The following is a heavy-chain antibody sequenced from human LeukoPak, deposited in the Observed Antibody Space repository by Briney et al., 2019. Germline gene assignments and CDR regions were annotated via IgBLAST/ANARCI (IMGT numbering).Heavy chain of an antibody. V-gene: IGHV3-30-3*01. CDR1: GFTFSNFA. Sequence: PGGSLRLSCAASGFTFSNFAMHWVRQAPGKGLEWVAVISFDESNKYYVDSVKGRFTISRDNSNNTLYLQMYSLRAEDTAIYYCVVGATQGDYWGQGTLVTVSS. J-gene: IGHJ4*02. CDR2: ISFDESNK. D-gene: IGHD1-26*01. CDR3: VVGATQGDY.